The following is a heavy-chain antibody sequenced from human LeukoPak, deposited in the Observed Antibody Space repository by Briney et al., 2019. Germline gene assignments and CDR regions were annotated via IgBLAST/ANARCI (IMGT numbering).Heavy chain of an antibody. CDR1: GGSISSGSYY. CDR2: IYYSGST. J-gene: IGHJ6*03. V-gene: IGHV4-39*01. CDR3: ARHKDYYYSYMDV. Sequence: SETLSLTCTVSGGSISSGSYYWGWIRQPPGKGLEWIGTIYYSGSTYYNPSLTSRVTISVDTSKNQFSLKLSSVTAADTAVYYCARHKDYYYSYMDVWGKGTTVTISS.